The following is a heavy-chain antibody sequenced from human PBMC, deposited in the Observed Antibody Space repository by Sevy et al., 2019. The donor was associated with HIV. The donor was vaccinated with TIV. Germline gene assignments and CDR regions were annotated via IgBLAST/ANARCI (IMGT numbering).Heavy chain of an antibody. J-gene: IGHJ4*02. D-gene: IGHD6-13*01. CDR1: GGTFSSYA. V-gene: IGHV1-69*06. CDR2: IIPIFGTA. Sequence: ASVKVSCKASGGTFSSYAISWVRQAPGQGLEWMGGIIPIFGTANYAQKFQGRVTITEDKSTSTAYMELCSLRSEDTAVYYCARVRYSSSWLVGYWGQGTLVTVSS. CDR3: ARVRYSSSWLVGY.